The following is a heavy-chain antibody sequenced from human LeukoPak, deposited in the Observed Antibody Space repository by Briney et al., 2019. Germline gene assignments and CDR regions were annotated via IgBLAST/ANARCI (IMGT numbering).Heavy chain of an antibody. Sequence: GGSLRLSCAASGFTFSSYAMHWVRQAPGKGLEWVAVISYDGSNKYYADSVKGRFTISRDNSKNTLYLQMNSLRAEDTAVYYCAREGPKREWLYYFDYWGQGTLVIVSS. CDR2: ISYDGSNK. D-gene: IGHD3-3*01. V-gene: IGHV3-30-3*01. J-gene: IGHJ4*02. CDR1: GFTFSSYA. CDR3: AREGPKREWLYYFDY.